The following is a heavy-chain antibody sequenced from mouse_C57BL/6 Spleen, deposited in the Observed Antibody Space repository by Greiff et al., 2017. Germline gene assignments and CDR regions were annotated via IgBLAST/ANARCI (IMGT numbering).Heavy chain of an antibody. J-gene: IGHJ1*03. V-gene: IGHV2-2*01. D-gene: IGHD2-5*01. CDR1: GFSLTSYG. CDR3: ARNVYSNYDWYFDV. Sequence: VKLVESGPGLVQPSQSLSITCTVSGFSLTSYGVHWVRQSPGKGLEWLGVIWSGGSTDYNAAFISRLSISKDNSKSQVFFKMNSLQADDTAIYYCARNVYSNYDWYFDVWGTGTTVTVSS. CDR2: IWSGGST.